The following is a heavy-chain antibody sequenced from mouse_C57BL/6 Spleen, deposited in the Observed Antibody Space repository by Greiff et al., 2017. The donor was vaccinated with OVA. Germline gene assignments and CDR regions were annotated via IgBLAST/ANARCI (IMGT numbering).Heavy chain of an antibody. CDR3: ARRGLRPYYVDY. Sequence: QVQLQQPGAELVKPGASVKLSCKASGYTFTSYWMQWVKQRPGQGLEWIGEIDPSDSYTNYNQKFKGKATLTVDTSSSTAYMQLSSLTSEDSAVYYCARRGLRPYYVDYWGQGTTLTVSS. J-gene: IGHJ2*01. D-gene: IGHD2-4*01. CDR1: GYTFTSYW. CDR2: IDPSDSYT. V-gene: IGHV1-50*01.